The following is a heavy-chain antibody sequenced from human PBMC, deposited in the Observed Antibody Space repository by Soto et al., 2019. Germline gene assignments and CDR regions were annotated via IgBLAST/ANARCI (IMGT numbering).Heavy chain of an antibody. CDR1: GYTLTELS. D-gene: IGHD3-9*01. CDR2: FDTEDGET. CDR3: ATAVLRYFDWLFIGY. J-gene: IGHJ4*02. Sequence: ASVKVCCKVSGYTLTELSMHWVRQAPGKGLEWMGGFDTEDGETIYAQKFQGRVTMTEDTSTDTAYMELSSLRSEDTAVYYCATAVLRYFDWLFIGYWGQGTLVTVSS. V-gene: IGHV1-24*01.